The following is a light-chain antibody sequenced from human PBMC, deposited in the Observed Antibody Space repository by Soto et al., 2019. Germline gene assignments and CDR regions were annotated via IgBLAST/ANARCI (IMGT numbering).Light chain of an antibody. CDR3: QQSFTSPLT. V-gene: IGKV1-39*01. Sequence: DIQMTQSPSSLSASLGGRVTLTCRASQSIITSLSWYQQTPGKAPKLLIYSASTLHNGVPSRFSGGGSGTDFTLTISSLQREDFATYYCQQSFTSPLTFGGGAKLEL. CDR2: SAS. J-gene: IGKJ4*01. CDR1: QSIITS.